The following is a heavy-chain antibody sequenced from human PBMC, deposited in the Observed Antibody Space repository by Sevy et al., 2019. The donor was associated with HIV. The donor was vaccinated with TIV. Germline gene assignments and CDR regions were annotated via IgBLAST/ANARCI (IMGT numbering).Heavy chain of an antibody. D-gene: IGHD3-22*01. CDR1: GFSFSSHG. CDR3: VNAKNNYGGSGWAAFDI. CDR2: IWYDGTNI. Sequence: GGSLRLSCAASGFSFSSHGMHWVRQAPGKGLEWVAVIWYDGTNIDHADSVKGRFTISRDNSKNTLYLQMNSLRAEDTAVYYCVNAKNNYGGSGWAAFDIWGQGTMVTVSS. J-gene: IGHJ3*02. V-gene: IGHV3-33*01.